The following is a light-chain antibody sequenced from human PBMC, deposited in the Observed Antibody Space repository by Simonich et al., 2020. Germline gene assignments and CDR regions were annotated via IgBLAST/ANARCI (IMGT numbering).Light chain of an antibody. J-gene: IGKJ3*01. Sequence: DIVMTQSPDSLAVSLGARATINCKSSQSVLYRSKNKNYLSCDQQNTGPPPKLLIYWASTRESGVPDRCSGSGSGTDFTLTISSLQAEDVAVYYCQQYYSTPFTFGPGTKLEIK. CDR1: QSVLYRSKNKNY. CDR2: WAS. CDR3: QQYYSTPFT. V-gene: IGKV4-1*01.